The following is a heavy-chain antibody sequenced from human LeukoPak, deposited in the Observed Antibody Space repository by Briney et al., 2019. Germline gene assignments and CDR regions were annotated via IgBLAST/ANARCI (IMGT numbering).Heavy chain of an antibody. CDR1: GFTFSSYA. CDR3: AKAIDSSGYYPRPYYYYMDV. D-gene: IGHD3-22*01. J-gene: IGHJ6*03. V-gene: IGHV3-23*01. Sequence: GGSLRLSCAASGFTFSSYAMSWVRQAPGKGLEWVSAISGSGGSTYYADSVKGRFTISRDNSKNTLYLQMNSLRAEDTAVYYCAKAIDSSGYYPRPYYYYMDVWGKGTKVTVSS. CDR2: ISGSGGST.